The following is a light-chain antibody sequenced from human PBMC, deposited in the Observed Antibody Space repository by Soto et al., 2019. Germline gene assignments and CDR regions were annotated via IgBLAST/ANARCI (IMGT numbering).Light chain of an antibody. CDR2: DAS. V-gene: IGKV3-11*01. J-gene: IGKJ5*01. CDR3: QQRYNWPPLT. Sequence: EVVLTQSPATLSLSPGESATLSCRASQTVRTFLLWFQQKPGQAPRLLIHDASNRAAGVPARFSGSGSGTAFNPPTSSLEPEDFAAYYCQQRYNWPPLTFGQGTRLEIK. CDR1: QTVRTF.